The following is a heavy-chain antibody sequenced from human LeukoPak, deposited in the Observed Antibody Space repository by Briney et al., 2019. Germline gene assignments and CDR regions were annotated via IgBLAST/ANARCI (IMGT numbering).Heavy chain of an antibody. J-gene: IGHJ5*02. CDR2: TYYSGST. D-gene: IGHD5-18*01. CDR1: GGSISSGGYY. CDR3: AREDIGYSYGLFNWFDP. Sequence: SETLSLTCTVSGGSISSGGYYWSWIRQHPGKGLEWIGYTYYSGSTYYNPSLKGRVTISVDTSKNQFSLKLSSVTAADTAVYYCAREDIGYSYGLFNWFDPWGQGTLVTVSS. V-gene: IGHV4-31*03.